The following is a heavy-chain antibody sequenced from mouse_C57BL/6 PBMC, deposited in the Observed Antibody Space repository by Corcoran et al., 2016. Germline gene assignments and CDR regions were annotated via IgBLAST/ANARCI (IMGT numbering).Heavy chain of an antibody. CDR1: GYTFTTYG. CDR3: ARDDTTRAMDY. J-gene: IGHJ4*01. V-gene: IGHV9-3*01. Sequence: QIQLVQSGPELKKPGETVKISCKASGYTFTTYGMSWVKQAPGKGLKWMGWINTYSGVPTYADDFKGRFAFSLETSASTAYLQINNLKKEDTATYFCARDDTTRAMDYWGQGTSVTVSS. CDR2: INTYSGVP.